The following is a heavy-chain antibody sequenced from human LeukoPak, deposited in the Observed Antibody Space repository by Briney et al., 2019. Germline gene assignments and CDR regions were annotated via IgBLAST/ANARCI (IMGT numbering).Heavy chain of an antibody. V-gene: IGHV4-59*01. CDR1: GASITTYY. J-gene: IGHJ4*02. Sequence: SETLSLTCTVSGASITTYYWTWIRQPPGKGLEWFGYYYHSGSTNYNPSLKSRVTISLDTSRNQFSLRLSSVTAADTAVYFCAREYSTSSEGDYFDYWGQGSLVTVSS. CDR2: YYHSGST. D-gene: IGHD6-6*01. CDR3: AREYSTSSEGDYFDY.